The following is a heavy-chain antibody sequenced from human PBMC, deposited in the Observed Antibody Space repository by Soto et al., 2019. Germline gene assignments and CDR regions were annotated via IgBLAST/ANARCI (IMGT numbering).Heavy chain of an antibody. Sequence: PGGSLRLSCAASGFTFSSYGMHWVRQAPGKGLEWVAVISYDGSNKYYADSVKGRFTISRDNSKNTLYLQMNSLRAEDTAVYYCAKDPLFRWDIVATSLDYWGQGTLVTVSS. V-gene: IGHV3-30*18. CDR3: AKDPLFRWDIVATSLDY. J-gene: IGHJ4*02. CDR1: GFTFSSYG. CDR2: ISYDGSNK. D-gene: IGHD5-12*01.